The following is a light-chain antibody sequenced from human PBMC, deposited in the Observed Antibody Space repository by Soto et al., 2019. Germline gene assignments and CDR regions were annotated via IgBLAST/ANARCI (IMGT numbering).Light chain of an antibody. CDR1: QSLLHSNGYNY. CDR2: LGS. CDR3: MQPLQSWT. J-gene: IGKJ1*01. Sequence: DIVMTQSPLSLPVTPGEPASISCRSSQSLLHSNGYNYLDWYLQKPGQSPQLLIYLGSNRASGVPDRCSGSGSGTDFTLKISRVEAEDVGVYYCMQPLQSWTFGQGTKVEIK. V-gene: IGKV2-28*01.